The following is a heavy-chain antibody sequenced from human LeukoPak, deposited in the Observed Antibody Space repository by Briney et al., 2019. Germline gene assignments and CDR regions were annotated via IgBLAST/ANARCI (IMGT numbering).Heavy chain of an antibody. Sequence: SETLSLTCTVSGGSISSYYWSWIRQPPGKGLEWIGYIYYSGSTNYNPSLKSRVTISVDTSKNQFSLKLSSVTAADTAVYYCARRLSSRYCSGGSCYDYWGQGTLVTVSS. CDR2: IYYSGST. CDR1: GGSISSYY. V-gene: IGHV4-59*08. D-gene: IGHD2-15*01. J-gene: IGHJ4*02. CDR3: ARRLSSRYCSGGSCYDY.